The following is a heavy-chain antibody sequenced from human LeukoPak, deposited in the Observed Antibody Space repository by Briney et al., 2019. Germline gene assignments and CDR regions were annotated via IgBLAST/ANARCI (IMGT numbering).Heavy chain of an antibody. CDR1: GGSISSYY. J-gene: IGHJ4*02. Sequence: PSETLSLTCTVSGGSISSYYWSWIRQPPGKGLEWIAYIYYSGSTNYNPSLKSRVTISVDTSKNQFSLKLSSVTAADTAVYYCARDLGQRWLQFTLDYWGQGTLVTVSS. D-gene: IGHD5-24*01. V-gene: IGHV4-59*01. CDR3: ARDLGQRWLQFTLDY. CDR2: IYYSGST.